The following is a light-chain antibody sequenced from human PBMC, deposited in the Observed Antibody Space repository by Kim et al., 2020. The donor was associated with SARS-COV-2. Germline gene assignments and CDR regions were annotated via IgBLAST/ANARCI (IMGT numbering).Light chain of an antibody. Sequence: ALGQTVPITCQGDSLRRYFASWYQQKAGQAPMLVIYDKDNRPSGIPERFSGSGSGTTASLTITGAQAEDEADYYCGSRDSSGLHRLFGGGTQLTVL. CDR2: DKD. CDR1: SLRRYF. CDR3: GSRDSSGLHRL. J-gene: IGLJ2*01. V-gene: IGLV3-19*01.